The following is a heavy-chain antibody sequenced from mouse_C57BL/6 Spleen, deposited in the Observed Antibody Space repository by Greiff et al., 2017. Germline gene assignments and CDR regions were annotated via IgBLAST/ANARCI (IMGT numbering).Heavy chain of an antibody. CDR3: ARNDRTHVLYAMDF. J-gene: IGHJ4*01. D-gene: IGHD2-12*01. CDR1: GYTFTSYW. CDR2: IHPNSGST. Sequence: QVQLQQPGAELVKPGASVKLSCKASGYTFTSYWMHWVKQRPGQGLEWIGMIHPNSGSTNYNEKFKSKATLTVDKSSSTAYMKLSSLTSEDSAVYYCARNDRTHVLYAMDFWGQGTSVTVSS. V-gene: IGHV1-64*01.